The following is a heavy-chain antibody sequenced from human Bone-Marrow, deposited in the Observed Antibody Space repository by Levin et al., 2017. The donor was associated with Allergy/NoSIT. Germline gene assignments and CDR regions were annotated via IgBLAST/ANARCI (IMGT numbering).Heavy chain of an antibody. J-gene: IGHJ5*02. CDR3: ARETIAAPPYNWFDT. CDR1: GFTFTIYD. Sequence: GESLKISCKASGFTFTIYDIHWVRQAPGQGLEWVGRLNPNTGVTDSAQKFIGRVTMTRDTSTTTAFMELTRLRPDDTAIYYCARETIAAPPYNWFDTWGQGALVTVSS. V-gene: IGHV1-2*06. CDR2: LNPNTGVT. D-gene: IGHD6-13*01.